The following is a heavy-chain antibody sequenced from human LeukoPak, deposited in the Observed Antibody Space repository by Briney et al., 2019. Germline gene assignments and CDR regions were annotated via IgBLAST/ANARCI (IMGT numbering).Heavy chain of an antibody. CDR1: GFTFSNSW. D-gene: IGHD4-11*01. J-gene: IGHJ1*01. CDR3: ATYSILNAREFRY. V-gene: IGHV3-7*01. Sequence: GGSLRLSCAGSGFTFSNSWMGWVRQAPGKGLEWVANVQHIGGETYYVDSVKGRFTISRDNAKNSVYLQMNILGADDTAVYYCATYSILNAREFRYWGQGTLVTVTS. CDR2: VQHIGGET.